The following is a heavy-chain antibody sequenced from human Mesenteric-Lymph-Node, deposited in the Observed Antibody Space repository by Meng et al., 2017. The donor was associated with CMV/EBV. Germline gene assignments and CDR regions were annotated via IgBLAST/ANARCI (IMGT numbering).Heavy chain of an antibody. CDR3: ARDRSGSWGFDP. Sequence: CKAAGYSFTTYGISWVRQAPGQGLEWMGWINPYNGNTKYAQKLQGRVTMTTDTSTSTGYMELRSLRSDDTAVYYCARDRSGSWGFDPWGQGTLVTVSS. V-gene: IGHV1-18*01. CDR2: INPYNGNT. D-gene: IGHD3-3*01. CDR1: GYSFTTYG. J-gene: IGHJ5*02.